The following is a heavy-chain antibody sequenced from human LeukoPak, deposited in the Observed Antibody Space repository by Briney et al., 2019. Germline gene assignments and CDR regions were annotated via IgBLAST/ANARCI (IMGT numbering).Heavy chain of an antibody. CDR3: AKSLYPDAFDI. V-gene: IGHV3-30*02. CDR1: GFTFRSHD. CDR2: VRFDGSDK. Sequence: GGSLRLSCAASGFTFRSHDMHWVRQAPGKGLEWVTFVRFDGSDKNYADSVKGRFTISRDNSKNTLSLQMISLRVEDTAVYYCAKSLYPDAFDIWGQGTMVTVS. D-gene: IGHD2-8*01. J-gene: IGHJ3*02.